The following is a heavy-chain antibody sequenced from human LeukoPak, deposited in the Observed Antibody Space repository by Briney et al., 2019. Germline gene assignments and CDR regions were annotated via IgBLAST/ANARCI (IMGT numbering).Heavy chain of an antibody. V-gene: IGHV1-2*02. CDR2: INPNSGGT. CDR1: GYTFTGYY. J-gene: IGHJ2*01. D-gene: IGHD5-12*01. Sequence: GASVKVSCKASGYTFTGYYMHWVRQAPGQGLEWMGWINPNSGGTNYAQKFQGRVTMTRDTSISTAYMELSRLRSDDTAVYYCARDPTIDGWLRTSYWYFDLWGRGTLVTVSS. CDR3: ARDPTIDGWLRTSYWYFDL.